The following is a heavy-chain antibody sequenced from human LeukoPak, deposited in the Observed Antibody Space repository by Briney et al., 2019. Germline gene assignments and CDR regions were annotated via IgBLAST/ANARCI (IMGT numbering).Heavy chain of an antibody. D-gene: IGHD6-13*01. Sequence: PSETLSLTCAVYGGSFSGYYWSWIRQPPGKGLEWIGEINHSGSTNYNPSLKRRVTISVDTSKSQFSLKLSSVTAADTAVYYCARAGIAAAGTIRGVKYFQHWGQGTLVTVSP. CDR1: GGSFSGYY. V-gene: IGHV4-34*01. J-gene: IGHJ1*01. CDR3: ARAGIAAAGTIRGVKYFQH. CDR2: INHSGST.